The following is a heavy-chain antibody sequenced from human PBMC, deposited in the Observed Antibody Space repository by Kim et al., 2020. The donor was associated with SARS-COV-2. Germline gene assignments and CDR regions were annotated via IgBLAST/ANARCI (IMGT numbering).Heavy chain of an antibody. Sequence: SETLSLTCTVYGGSISSYYWSWIRQPAGKGLEWIGRIYTSGSNNYNPSLKSRVTMSVDTYKNQFSLKLSSVTAADTAVYYCARELKQYYYGSGSYSNWFDPWGQGTLVTVSS. CDR3: ARELKQYYYGSGSYSNWFDP. J-gene: IGHJ5*02. V-gene: IGHV4-4*07. CDR1: GGSISSYY. D-gene: IGHD3-10*01. CDR2: IYTSGSN.